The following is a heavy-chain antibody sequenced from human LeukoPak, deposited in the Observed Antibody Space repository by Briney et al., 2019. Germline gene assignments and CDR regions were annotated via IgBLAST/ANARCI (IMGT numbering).Heavy chain of an antibody. D-gene: IGHD2-15*01. CDR1: GASIRSGDYY. Sequence: SQTLSLTCTVSGASIRSGDYYWSWIRQPPGKGLEWIGYIYDSGSTYYNPSLKSRITISVDTSENRFSLKLSSVTATDTAVYYCARDCSGGSCYGAFDIWGQGTMVTVSP. J-gene: IGHJ3*02. CDR3: ARDCSGGSCYGAFDI. CDR2: IYDSGST. V-gene: IGHV4-30-4*01.